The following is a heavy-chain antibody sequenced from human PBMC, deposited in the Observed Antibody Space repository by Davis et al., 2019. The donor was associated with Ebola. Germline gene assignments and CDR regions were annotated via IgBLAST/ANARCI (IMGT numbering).Heavy chain of an antibody. J-gene: IGHJ4*02. CDR2: INTYSGGT. CDR3: ATVGTSVTAFDH. Sequence: ASVKVSCKASGHTFTGYYMHWVRQAPGQGLEWMGWINTYSGGTKYAQKFQGRVTMARDTSISRAYMELSSLRSDDTAVYYCATVGTSVTAFDHWGQGTLVTVSS. CDR1: GHTFTGYY. D-gene: IGHD4-17*01. V-gene: IGHV1-2*02.